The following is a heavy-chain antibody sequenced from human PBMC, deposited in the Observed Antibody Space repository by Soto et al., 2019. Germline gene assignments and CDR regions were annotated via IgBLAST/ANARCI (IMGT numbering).Heavy chain of an antibody. D-gene: IGHD2-8*02. CDR1: GASLSSGSYY. J-gene: IGHJ4*02. V-gene: IGHV4-61*01. Sequence: PSETLSLTCTVSGASLSSGSYYWSGIRQPPGKGLEWIGYFYYTGTTKYNPSLESRVTISADTSKNQFSLNLTSVTAADTAVYYCARISYWVKDYWGQGDLVTVSS. CDR3: ARISYWVKDY. CDR2: FYYTGTT.